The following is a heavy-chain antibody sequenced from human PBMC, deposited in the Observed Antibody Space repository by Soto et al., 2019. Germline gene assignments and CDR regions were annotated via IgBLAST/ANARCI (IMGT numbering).Heavy chain of an antibody. CDR3: ARERKFDFWRKGLDV. CDR1: GYTFTTYD. Sequence: WASVKVSCKASGYTFTTYDINWVRQAPGQGLEWLGWMDPNSGSTGYAQNFQGRITMTRNISRNTAHMELSSLQSGDTAVYYCARERKFDFWRKGLDVWGQGTTVTVSS. J-gene: IGHJ6*02. D-gene: IGHD3-3*01. V-gene: IGHV1-8*01. CDR2: MDPNSGST.